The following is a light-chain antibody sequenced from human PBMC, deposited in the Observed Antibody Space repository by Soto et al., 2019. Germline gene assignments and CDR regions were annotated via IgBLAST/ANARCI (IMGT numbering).Light chain of an antibody. CDR2: AAS. CDR1: QSVSRS. J-gene: IGKJ1*01. CDR3: QQNAIIPPWT. Sequence: VQKTLSASSLSASVGYRVIIACRASQSVSRSLNWYQQKTGQAPKLLVYAASTLHSGVPSRFSGSGSGTEFTLTISSLQPEDFATYYCQQNAIIPPWTFGQGTKVDIK. V-gene: IGKV1-39*01.